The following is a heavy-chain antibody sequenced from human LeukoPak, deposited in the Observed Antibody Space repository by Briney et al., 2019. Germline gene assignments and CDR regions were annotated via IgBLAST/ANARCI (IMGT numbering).Heavy chain of an antibody. D-gene: IGHD6-6*01. CDR2: IKQDGSQQ. CDR1: GFTFTRYW. V-gene: IGHV3-7*01. Sequence: GGSLRLTCATSGFTFTRYWMSWIRQAPGKGLEWVANIKQDGSQQYYLDSVEGRFTISRDNAKNSLYLQMNNLRAEDTAVYYCSNGIYSSSYWGQGTLVTVSS. J-gene: IGHJ4*02. CDR3: SNGIYSSSY.